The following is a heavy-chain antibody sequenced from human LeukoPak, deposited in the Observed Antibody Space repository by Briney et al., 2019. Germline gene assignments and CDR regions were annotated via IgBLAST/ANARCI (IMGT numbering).Heavy chain of an antibody. V-gene: IGHV1-18*01. D-gene: IGHD6-13*01. CDR1: GYTFTSHG. CDR3: ARGGGQQLNYYYYGMDV. CDR2: ISAYNGNT. J-gene: IGHJ6*02. Sequence: APVKVSCKASGYTFTSHGISWVRQAPGQGLEWMGWISAYNGNTNYAQKLQGRVTMTTDTSTSTAYMELRSLRSDDTAVYYCARGGGQQLNYYYYGMDVWGQGTTVTVSS.